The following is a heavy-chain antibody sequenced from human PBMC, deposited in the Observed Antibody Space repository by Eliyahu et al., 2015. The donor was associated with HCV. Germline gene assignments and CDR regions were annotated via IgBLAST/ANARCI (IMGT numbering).Heavy chain of an antibody. CDR2: IRGDSSDM. Sequence: EAQLVESGGGLAQPGGSLRLSCVASGFIFTDEPMNWVRQAPGMGLEWISNIRGDSSDMTYIDSVRGRFTISKDNAKNSVYLQMNYLRAEDTAMYYCVRDYDWAFDIWGQGTMVAVSS. CDR1: GFIFTDEP. J-gene: IGHJ3*02. CDR3: VRDYDWAFDI. D-gene: IGHD3-9*01. V-gene: IGHV3-48*01.